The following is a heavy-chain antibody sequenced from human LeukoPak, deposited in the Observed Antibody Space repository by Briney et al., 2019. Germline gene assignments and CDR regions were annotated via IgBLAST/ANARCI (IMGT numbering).Heavy chain of an antibody. CDR2: IYHSGST. CDR1: GGSFSGYY. V-gene: IGHV4-59*12. D-gene: IGHD3-3*01. J-gene: IGHJ6*03. CDR3: ARVRVRPITIFGVVVDYYYYMDV. Sequence: SETLSLTCAVYGGSFSGYYWSWIRQPPGKGLEWIGYIYHSGSTNYNPSLKSRVTISVDTSKNQFSLKLSSVTAADTAVYYCARVRVRPITIFGVVVDYYYYMDVWGKGTTVTVSS.